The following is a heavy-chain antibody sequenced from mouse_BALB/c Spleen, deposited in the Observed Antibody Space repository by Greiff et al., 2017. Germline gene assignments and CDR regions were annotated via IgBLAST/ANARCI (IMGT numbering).Heavy chain of an antibody. J-gene: IGHJ3*01. D-gene: IGHD2-1*01. V-gene: IGHV5-6-5*01. CDR2: ISSGGST. Sequence: EVQGVESGGGLVKPGGSLKLSCAASGFTFSSYAMSWVRQTPEKRLEWVASISSGGSTYYPDSVKGRFTISRDNTRNFLYLQMSSLRSVDTAMYFCARPYGNYLAWFAYWGQGTLVTVSA. CDR1: GFTFSSYA. CDR3: ARPYGNYLAWFAY.